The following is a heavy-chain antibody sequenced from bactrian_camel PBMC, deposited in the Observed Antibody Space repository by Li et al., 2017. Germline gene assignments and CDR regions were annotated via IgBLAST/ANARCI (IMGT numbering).Heavy chain of an antibody. CDR3: AKEQIPWSADH. CDR2: ISWSGDVT. Sequence: VQLLESGGGSAHPQRSLRLPCAAPGITFSNYYCSWVRQAPEKGLEWASGISWSGDVTNYADSVKGRVTISRDDAKNTLYLQLNSLETEDTAIYYCAKEQIPWSADHWGQGTQVTVS. D-gene: IGHD1*01. CDR1: GITFSNYY. V-gene: IGHV3-1*01. J-gene: IGHJ4*01.